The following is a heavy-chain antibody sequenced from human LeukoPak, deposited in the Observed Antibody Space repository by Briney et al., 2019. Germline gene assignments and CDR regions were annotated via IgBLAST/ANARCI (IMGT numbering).Heavy chain of an antibody. V-gene: IGHV1-2*02. D-gene: IGHD6-19*01. Sequence: ASVKVSCKASGYTFTGYYMHWVRQAPGQGLEWMGLINPNSGGTNYAQKFQGRVTMTRDTSISTAYMELSRLRSDDTAVYYCARDPREGGAVADSWFDPWGQGTLVTVSS. CDR3: ARDPREGGAVADSWFDP. CDR2: INPNSGGT. J-gene: IGHJ5*02. CDR1: GYTFTGYY.